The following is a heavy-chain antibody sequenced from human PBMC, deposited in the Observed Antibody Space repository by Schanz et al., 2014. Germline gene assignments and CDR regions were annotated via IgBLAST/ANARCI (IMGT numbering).Heavy chain of an antibody. D-gene: IGHD3-3*01. CDR3: VRDSFFAFDY. J-gene: IGHJ4*02. Sequence: EVQLAESGGGLVQPGGSLRLSCAASGFTFSAYAMTWVRQIPGKGLEWVSYVSRSTPDIYYADSVKGRFTMSRDNAKNSVFLQMNSLRAEDTAVYYCVRDSFFAFDYWGQGTLVTVSS. V-gene: IGHV3-48*01. CDR1: GFTFSAYA. CDR2: VSRSTPDI.